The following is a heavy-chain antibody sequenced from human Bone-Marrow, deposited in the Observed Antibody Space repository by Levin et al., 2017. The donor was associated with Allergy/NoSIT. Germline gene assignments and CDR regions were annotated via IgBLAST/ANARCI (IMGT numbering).Heavy chain of an antibody. J-gene: IGHJ1*01. D-gene: IGHD3-16*01. V-gene: IGHV4-59*01. CDR1: GGYISSYY. CDR2: IYHSGST. CDR3: AGGVGTTHFQH. Sequence: ESLKTSCSVSGGYISSYYWSWIRQPPGKGLEWIAYIYHSGSTNYNPSLKSRVTISVDRSKKQFSLKLNSVTAADTAVYYCAGGVGTTHFQHWGQGTLVTVSS.